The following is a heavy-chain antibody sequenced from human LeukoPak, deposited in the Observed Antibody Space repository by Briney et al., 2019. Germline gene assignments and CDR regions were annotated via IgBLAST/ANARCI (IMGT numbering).Heavy chain of an antibody. CDR3: ARTSEGSTAATGTPFDS. D-gene: IGHD6-13*01. Sequence: GGSLRLSCTASELTFSSYSMNWVRQAPGKGLEWVSSISSGSTYTYYADSVKGRFTISRDNAKNSLYLQMNSLRAEGTAVYSCARTSEGSTAATGTPFDSWGQGILVTVSS. CDR2: ISSGSTYT. CDR1: ELTFSSYS. V-gene: IGHV3-21*01. J-gene: IGHJ4*02.